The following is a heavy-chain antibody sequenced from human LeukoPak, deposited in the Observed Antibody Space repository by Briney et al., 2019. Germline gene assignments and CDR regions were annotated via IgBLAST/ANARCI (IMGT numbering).Heavy chain of an antibody. Sequence: ASVKVSCKTSGYTFTSYGITWVRQAPGQGLERMGIINPSGGSTSYAQKFQGRVTMTRDTSTSTVYMELSSLRSEDTAVYYCARMGYYYGSGSYIYYYGMDVWGQGTTVTVSS. CDR3: ARMGYYYGSGSYIYYYGMDV. J-gene: IGHJ6*02. D-gene: IGHD3-10*01. CDR1: GYTFTSYG. CDR2: INPSGGST. V-gene: IGHV1-46*01.